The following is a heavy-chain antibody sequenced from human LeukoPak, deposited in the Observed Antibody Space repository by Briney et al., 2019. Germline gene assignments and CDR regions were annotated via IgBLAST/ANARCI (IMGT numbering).Heavy chain of an antibody. J-gene: IGHJ3*02. CDR2: VSYDGTNK. CDR1: GFTFSTYT. D-gene: IGHD5-24*01. V-gene: IGHV3-30-3*01. CDR3: ARRMAANAFDI. Sequence: QPERSLRLSCAASGFTFSTYTMHWVRQAPGKGLEWVAFVSYDGTNKNYADSVKGRFTISRDNSKNTLYLQMNSLRTEDTAVYYCARRMAANAFDIWGQGTMVTVSP.